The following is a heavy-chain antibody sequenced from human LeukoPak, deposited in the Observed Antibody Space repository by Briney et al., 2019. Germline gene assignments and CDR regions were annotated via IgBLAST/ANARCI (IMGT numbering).Heavy chain of an antibody. CDR1: GFTFSTYF. V-gene: IGHV3-15*01. Sequence: PGGSLRLSCAASGFTFSTYFMHWVRQAPGKGLEWVGRIRTKTDGGTPDYAAPAKGRFTISRDDSRNTLYLQMNSLKTEDTAVYYCTTYRVGEQWMIPNYWGQGTLVTVSS. D-gene: IGHD6-19*01. J-gene: IGHJ4*02. CDR2: IRTKTDGGTP. CDR3: TTYRVGEQWMIPNY.